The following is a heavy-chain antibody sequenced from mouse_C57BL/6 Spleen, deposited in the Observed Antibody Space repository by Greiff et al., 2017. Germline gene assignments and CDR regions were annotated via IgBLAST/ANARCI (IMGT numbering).Heavy chain of an antibody. CDR1: GYTFTSYW. CDR2: INPSNGGT. J-gene: IGHJ3*01. V-gene: IGHV1-53*01. CDR3: ARSNYGSSLAWFAY. Sequence: QVQLQQPGTELVKPGASVKLSCKASGYTFTSYWMHWVKQRPGQGLEWIGNINPSNGGTNYNEKFKSKATLTVDKPSSTAYMQLSSLTSEDSAVYYCARSNYGSSLAWFAYWGQGTLVTVSA. D-gene: IGHD1-1*01.